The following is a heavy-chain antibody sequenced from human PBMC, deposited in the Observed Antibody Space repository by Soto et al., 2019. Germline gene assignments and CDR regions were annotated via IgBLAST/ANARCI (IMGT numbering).Heavy chain of an antibody. V-gene: IGHV3-53*02. D-gene: IGHD2-2*01. CDR2: IYSGGST. CDR1: GFTVSSNY. CDR3: ARGYCSSTSCYYDY. Sequence: VQLVETGGGLIQPGGSLRLSCAASGFTVSSNYMSWVRQAPGKGLEWVSVIYSGGSTYYADSVKGRFTISRDNSKNTLYLQMNSLRAEDTAVYYCARGYCSSTSCYYDYWGQGTLVTVSS. J-gene: IGHJ4*02.